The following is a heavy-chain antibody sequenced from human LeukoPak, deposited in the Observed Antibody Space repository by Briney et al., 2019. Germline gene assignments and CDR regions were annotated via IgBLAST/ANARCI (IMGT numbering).Heavy chain of an antibody. CDR2: ISYDGSNK. J-gene: IGHJ4*02. CDR3: TTDGIMVDY. V-gene: IGHV3-30-3*01. D-gene: IGHD4/OR15-4a*01. CDR1: GFTFSSYA. Sequence: AGGSLRLSCAASGFTFSSYAMHWVRQAPGKGLEWVAVISYDGSNKYYADSVKGRFTISRDNSKNTLYLQMNSLKTEDTAVYYCTTDGIMVDYWGQGTLVTVSS.